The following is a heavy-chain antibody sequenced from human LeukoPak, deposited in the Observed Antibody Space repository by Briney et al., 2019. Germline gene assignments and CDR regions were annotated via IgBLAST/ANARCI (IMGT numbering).Heavy chain of an antibody. J-gene: IGHJ4*02. CDR1: GFTFSSYA. V-gene: IGHV3-23*01. CDR2: ISGSGGST. Sequence: GGSLRLSCAASGFTFSSYAMSWVRQAPGKGLEWVSAISGSGGSTYYADSVKGRFTISRDNSKNTLYLQTNSLRAEDTAVYYCAKGRVVLIFGGVISFDYWGQGTLVSVSS. CDR3: AKGRVVLIFGGVISFDY. D-gene: IGHD3-3*01.